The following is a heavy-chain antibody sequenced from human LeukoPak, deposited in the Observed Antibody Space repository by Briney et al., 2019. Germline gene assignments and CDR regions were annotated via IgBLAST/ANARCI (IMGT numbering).Heavy chain of an antibody. CDR2: INHSGST. D-gene: IGHD6-6*01. J-gene: IGHJ5*02. V-gene: IGHV4-34*01. Sequence: SETLSLTCAVSGGSFSTYYWSWIRQPPGKGLGWIGEINHSGSTSYNPSLMSRVTISVDTSKNLFSLKLNSVTAADTAVYYCARHGGGSSSWFDPWGQGTLVTVSS. CDR3: ARHGGGSSSWFDP. CDR1: GGSFSTYY.